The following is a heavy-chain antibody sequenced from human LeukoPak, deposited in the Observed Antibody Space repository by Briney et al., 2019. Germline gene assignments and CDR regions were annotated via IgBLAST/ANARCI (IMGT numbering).Heavy chain of an antibody. D-gene: IGHD2-2*01. CDR1: GGSISSNSYY. CDR3: ARLSIVVVPAAMGGGAFDI. Sequence: PSETLSLTCTVSGGSISSNSYYWGWIRQPPGKGLEWIGSIYYSGSTYYNPSLKSRVTISVDTSKNQFSLKLSSVTAADTAVYYCARLSIVVVPAAMGGGAFDIWGQGTMVTVSS. V-gene: IGHV4-39*01. J-gene: IGHJ3*02. CDR2: IYYSGST.